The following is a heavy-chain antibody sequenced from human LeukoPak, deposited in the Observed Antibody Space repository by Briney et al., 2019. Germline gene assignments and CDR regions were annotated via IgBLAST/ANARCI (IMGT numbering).Heavy chain of an antibody. J-gene: IGHJ4*02. D-gene: IGHD2/OR15-2a*01. CDR3: ARDLSALAPDY. Sequence: SETLSLTCTVSGGSISSSSYYWGWIRQPPGKGLEWIGSIYYSGSTYYNPSLKSRVTISVDTSKNQFSLKLSSVTAADTAVYYCARDLSALAPDYWGQGTLVTVSS. V-gene: IGHV4-39*07. CDR1: GGSISSSSYY. CDR2: IYYSGST.